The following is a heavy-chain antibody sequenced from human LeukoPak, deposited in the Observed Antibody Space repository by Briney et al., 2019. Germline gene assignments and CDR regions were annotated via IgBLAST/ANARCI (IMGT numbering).Heavy chain of an antibody. CDR1: GGSFSGYY. CDR3: AGAILDDDKKNFDY. J-gene: IGHJ4*02. CDR2: INHSGIT. V-gene: IGHV4-34*01. Sequence: PSETLSLTCAVYGGSFSGYYWSWIRQPPGKGLEWIGEINHSGITNYNPSLKSRVTISVDTSKNQFSLKLSSVTAADTAVYYCAGAILDDDKKNFDYWGQGTLVTVSS. D-gene: IGHD1-1*01.